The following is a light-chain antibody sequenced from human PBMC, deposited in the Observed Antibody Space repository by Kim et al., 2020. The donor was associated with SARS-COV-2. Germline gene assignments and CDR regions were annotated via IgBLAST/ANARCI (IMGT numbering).Light chain of an antibody. CDR1: KLGDKY. CDR2: QDS. J-gene: IGLJ2*01. CDR3: QAWESSLV. V-gene: IGLV3-1*01. Sequence: SYELTQPPSVSVSPGQTASITCSGDKLGDKYACWYQQKPGQSPVLVIYQDSKRPSGIPERFSGPNSGNTATLTISGTQAMDEADYYCQAWESSLVFGGGT.